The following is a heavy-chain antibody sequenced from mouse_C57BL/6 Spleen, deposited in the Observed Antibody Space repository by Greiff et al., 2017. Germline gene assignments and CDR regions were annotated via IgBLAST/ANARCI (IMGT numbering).Heavy chain of an antibody. CDR2: IDPSDSYT. CDR3: ARRSYVDVFDY. CDR1: GYTFTSYW. J-gene: IGHJ2*01. V-gene: IGHV1-69*01. Sequence: QVQLKQPGAELVMPGASVKLSCKASGYTFTSYWMHWVKQRPGQGLAWIGEIDPSDSYTNYNQKFKGKSTLPVDKSSSTAYMHLSSLSSEDSAVYYCARRSYVDVFDYWGQGTTLTVSS. D-gene: IGHD2-13*01.